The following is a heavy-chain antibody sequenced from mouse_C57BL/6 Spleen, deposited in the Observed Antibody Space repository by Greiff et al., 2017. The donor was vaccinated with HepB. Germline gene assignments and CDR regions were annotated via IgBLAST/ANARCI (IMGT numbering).Heavy chain of an antibody. V-gene: IGHV1-54*01. Sequence: VQLQQSGAELVRPGTSVKVSCKASGYAFTNYLIEWVKQRPGQGLEWIGVINPGSGGTNYNEKFKGKATLTADKSSSTAYMQLSSLTSEDSAVYFCARKEGNLLLPYYAMDYWGQGTSVTVSS. CDR1: GYAFTNYL. D-gene: IGHD1-1*01. CDR3: ARKEGNLLLPYYAMDY. J-gene: IGHJ4*01. CDR2: INPGSGGT.